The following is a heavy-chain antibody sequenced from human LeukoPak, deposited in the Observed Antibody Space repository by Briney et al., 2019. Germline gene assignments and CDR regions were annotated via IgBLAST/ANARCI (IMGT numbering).Heavy chain of an antibody. Sequence: SETLSLTCTVSGGSISSSSYYWGWIRQPPGKGLEWIGSIYYSGSTYYNPSLKSRVTISVDTSKNQFSLKLSSVTAADTAVYYCARAGLDYYYYYYMDVWGKGTTVTVSS. CDR1: GGSISSSSYY. CDR3: ARAGLDYYYYYYMDV. V-gene: IGHV4-39*07. CDR2: IYYSGST. D-gene: IGHD3/OR15-3a*01. J-gene: IGHJ6*03.